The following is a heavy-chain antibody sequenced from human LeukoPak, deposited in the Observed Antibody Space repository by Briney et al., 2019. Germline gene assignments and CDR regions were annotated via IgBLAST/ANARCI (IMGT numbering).Heavy chain of an antibody. V-gene: IGHV4-39*01. CDR1: GGSISSSSYY. CDR2: VYYSGGT. J-gene: IGHJ1*01. Sequence: SETLSLTCTVSGGSISSSSYYWGWIRQPPGKGLEWIGTVYYSGGTYYNPSLKSRVTMSVDTSNSQFSLKLSSVTAADTAVYYCSRQSIAVAGTGYFQHWGQGTLVTVSS. D-gene: IGHD6-19*01. CDR3: SRQSIAVAGTGYFQH.